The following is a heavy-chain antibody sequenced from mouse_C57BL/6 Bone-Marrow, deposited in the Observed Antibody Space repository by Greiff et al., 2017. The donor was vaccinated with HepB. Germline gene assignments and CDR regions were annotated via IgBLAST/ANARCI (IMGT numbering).Heavy chain of an antibody. V-gene: IGHV5-16*01. CDR1: GFTFSDYY. CDR2: INYDGSST. Sequence: EVMLVESEGGLVQPGSSMKLSCTASGFTFSDYYMAWVRQVPEKGLEWVANINYDGSSTYYLDSLKSRFIISRDNAKNILYLQMSSLKSEDTATYYCARGEYYYAMDYWGQGTSVTVSS. J-gene: IGHJ4*01. CDR3: ARGEYYYAMDY.